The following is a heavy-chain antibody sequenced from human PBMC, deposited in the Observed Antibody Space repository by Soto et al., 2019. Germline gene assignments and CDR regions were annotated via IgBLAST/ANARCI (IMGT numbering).Heavy chain of an antibody. J-gene: IGHJ2*01. CDR1: GGSFSGYY. D-gene: IGHD4-17*01. CDR2: INHSGST. Sequence: SETLSLTCAVYGGSFSGYYWSWIRQPPGKGLEWIGEINHSGSTNYNPSLKSRVTISVDTSKNQFSLKLSSVTAADTAVYYCARGLDGDYWYFDLWGRGTLVTVSS. CDR3: ARGLDGDYWYFDL. V-gene: IGHV4-34*01.